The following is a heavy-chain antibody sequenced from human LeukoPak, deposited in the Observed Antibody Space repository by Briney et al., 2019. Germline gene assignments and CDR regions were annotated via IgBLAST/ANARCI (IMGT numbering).Heavy chain of an antibody. CDR2: IKQDGSEK. D-gene: IGHD6-19*01. CDR3: ARGRGSGWYGSDNWFDP. J-gene: IGHJ5*02. Sequence: GGSLRLSCAASGFTFSSYWISWVRQAPGKGLEWVANIKQDGSEKYYVDSVKGRFTISRDNAKNSLYLQMDSLRAEDTAVYYCARGRGSGWYGSDNWFDPWGQGTLVTVSS. V-gene: IGHV3-7*01. CDR1: GFTFSSYW.